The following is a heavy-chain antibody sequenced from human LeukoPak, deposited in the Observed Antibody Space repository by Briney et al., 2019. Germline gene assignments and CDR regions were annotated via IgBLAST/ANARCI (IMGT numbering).Heavy chain of an antibody. V-gene: IGHV3-53*01. Sequence: GGSLRLSCAASGFTFSSNYMSWVRQAPGKGLEWLSVIYSGGSTYYSDSVKGRCTIFTDNSKNTLYHLINTLIAEDTAAYYCASGSGSYRTPYYYVDVWGTGTAVTVS. CDR1: GFTFSSNY. J-gene: IGHJ6*03. CDR2: IYSGGST. D-gene: IGHD3-10*01. CDR3: ASGSGSYRTPYYYVDV.